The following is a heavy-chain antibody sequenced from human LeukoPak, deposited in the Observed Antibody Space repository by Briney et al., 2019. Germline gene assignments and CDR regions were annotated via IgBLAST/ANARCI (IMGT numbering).Heavy chain of an antibody. V-gene: IGHV1-18*01. CDR3: ARLRYCSSTSCPRGGDY. Sequence: ASVKVSCKASGYTFTSYGISWVRQAPGQGLEWMGWIGAYNGNTNYAQKLQGRVTMTTDTSTSTAYMELRSLRSDDTAVYYCARLRYCSSTSCPRGGDYWGQGTLVTVSS. CDR2: IGAYNGNT. CDR1: GYTFTSYG. D-gene: IGHD2-2*01. J-gene: IGHJ4*02.